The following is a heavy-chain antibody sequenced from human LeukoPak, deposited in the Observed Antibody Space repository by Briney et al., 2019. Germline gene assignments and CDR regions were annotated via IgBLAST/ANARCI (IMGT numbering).Heavy chain of an antibody. D-gene: IGHD3-16*01. CDR3: ARAHMITSYYYYYYMDV. CDR2: IYYSGST. V-gene: IGHV4-59*01. J-gene: IGHJ6*03. CDR1: GGSISSYY. Sequence: SETLSLTCTVSGGSISSYYWSWIRQPPGKGLEWIGYIYYSGSTNYNPSLKSRVTISVDTSKDQFSLKLSSVTAADTAVYYCARAHMITSYYYYYYMDVWGKGTTVTVSS.